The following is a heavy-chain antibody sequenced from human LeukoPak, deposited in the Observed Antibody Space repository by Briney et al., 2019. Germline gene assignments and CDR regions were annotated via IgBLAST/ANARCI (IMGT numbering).Heavy chain of an antibody. CDR1: GCTFSSYY. J-gene: IGHJ5*02. CDR3: ARMIVVPAGDNWFDP. Sequence: PSDTLTLTCNVSGCTFSSYYMSWIRQPPGKGLEWIGYIYYSGSTNYNPSLKSRVTISVDTSKNQFSLKLSSVTAADTAVYYCARMIVVPAGDNWFDPWGQGTLVTVSS. V-gene: IGHV4-59*08. CDR2: IYYSGST. D-gene: IGHD3-22*01.